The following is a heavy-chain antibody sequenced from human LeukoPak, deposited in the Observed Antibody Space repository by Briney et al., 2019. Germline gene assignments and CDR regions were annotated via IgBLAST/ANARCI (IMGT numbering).Heavy chain of an antibody. CDR3: ARRGSGSSSPFAY. CDR1: GFSFSTYA. V-gene: IGHV3-23*01. D-gene: IGHD6-6*01. Sequence: GGSLRLSCAASGFSFSTYAMSWARQAPGKGLEWVSGISGSGETSYYAASVKGRLTISRDNSNNTLYLQMTSLRADDTAVYYCARRGSGSSSPFAYWGQGALVIVS. J-gene: IGHJ4*02. CDR2: ISGSGETS.